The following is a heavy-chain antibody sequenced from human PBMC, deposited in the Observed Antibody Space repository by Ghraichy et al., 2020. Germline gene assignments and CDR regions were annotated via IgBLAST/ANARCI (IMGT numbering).Heavy chain of an antibody. CDR1: GFIFSNYA. V-gene: IGHV3-23*01. CDR2: IGGFDDNT. D-gene: IGHD3-3*01. Sequence: GESLNISCAASGFIFSNYAMSWVRQAPGRGLEWVSSIGGFDDNTYYVDSVQGRFTISRDNSKNTLFLQMNGLRAEDTAVYFCANIWSGYSAYYYDMEVWGQGTTVTVSS. CDR3: ANIWSGYSAYYYDMEV. J-gene: IGHJ6*02.